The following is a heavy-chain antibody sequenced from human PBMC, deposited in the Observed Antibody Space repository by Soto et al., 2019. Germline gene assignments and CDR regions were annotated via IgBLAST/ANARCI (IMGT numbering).Heavy chain of an antibody. CDR3: ARVVALAATYFDQ. Sequence: QVQLQQWGAGLLKSSETLSLTCAFYGASFSGHYWSWIRQAPGKGLEWIGEINHRGTTNYNPSLTSRFTIAAGTAKNQFSLKLSSVTAAYTAVYFCARVVALAATYFDQWGQGALVSVSS. V-gene: IGHV4-34*02. J-gene: IGHJ4*02. CDR1: GASFSGHY. D-gene: IGHD6-19*01. CDR2: INHRGTT.